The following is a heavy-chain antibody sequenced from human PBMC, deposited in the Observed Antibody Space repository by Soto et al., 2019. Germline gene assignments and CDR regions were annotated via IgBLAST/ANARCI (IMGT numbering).Heavy chain of an antibody. Sequence: ASVKVSCKASGYSFTSYGITWVRQAPGQGLEWMGWISTYIGNTDYAQKFQGRVTMSTDTSTSTAYLELRSLRSDDTAVYYCARVARAPKSGYKNNWFDPWGQGTLVTVSS. D-gene: IGHD3-22*01. J-gene: IGHJ5*02. V-gene: IGHV1-18*01. CDR2: ISTYIGNT. CDR3: ARVARAPKSGYKNNWFDP. CDR1: GYSFTSYG.